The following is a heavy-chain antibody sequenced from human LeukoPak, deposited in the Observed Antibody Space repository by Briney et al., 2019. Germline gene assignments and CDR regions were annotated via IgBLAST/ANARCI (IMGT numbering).Heavy chain of an antibody. D-gene: IGHD5-24*01. J-gene: IGHJ4*02. V-gene: IGHV1-46*01. CDR1: GYTFTSYY. Sequence: ASVKVSCKASGYTFTSYYMHWVRQAPGQGLEWMGIINPTGGGTNYAQKFQGRVTMTRDTPTSTVYMELSSLRSEDTAVYYCARVPGDGYNFSFDYWGQGTLVTVSS. CDR2: INPTGGGT. CDR3: ARVPGDGYNFSFDY.